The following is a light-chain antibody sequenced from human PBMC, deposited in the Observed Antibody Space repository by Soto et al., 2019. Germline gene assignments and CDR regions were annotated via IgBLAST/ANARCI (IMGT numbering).Light chain of an antibody. V-gene: IGKV3-20*01. J-gene: IGKJ1*01. Sequence: EIVLTQSPGTLSLSPGERATLSCRASQRVSSSLAWYQQKPGQAPRLLIYGASSRATGIPDRFSGSGSGTDFTLTISRLEPEDFAVYYCQQYGSSPGTFGQGTKVDIK. CDR2: GAS. CDR3: QQYGSSPGT. CDR1: QRVSSS.